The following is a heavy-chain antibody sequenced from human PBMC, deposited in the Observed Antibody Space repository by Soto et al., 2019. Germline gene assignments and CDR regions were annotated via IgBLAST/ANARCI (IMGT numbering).Heavy chain of an antibody. CDR1: GFTFSSYG. CDR2: IWYDGSNK. V-gene: IGHV3-33*01. J-gene: IGHJ6*02. D-gene: IGHD6-25*01. CDR3: ARDTGSPSSYGMDV. Sequence: PGGSLRLSCAASGFTFSSYGMHWVRQAPGKGLEWVAVIWYDGSNKYYADSVKGRFTISRDNSKNTLYLQMNSLRAEDTAVYYCARDTGSPSSYGMDVWGQGTTVTVSS.